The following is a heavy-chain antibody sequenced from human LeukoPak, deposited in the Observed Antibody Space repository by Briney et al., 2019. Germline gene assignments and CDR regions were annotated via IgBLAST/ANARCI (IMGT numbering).Heavy chain of an antibody. J-gene: IGHJ4*02. Sequence: PSETLSLTCAVYGGSFSGYYWSWIRQHPGKGLEWIGYIYYSGSTYYNPSLKSRVTISVDTSKNQFSLKLSSVTAADTAVYYCARDNSYDSSGYAFDYWGQGTLVTVSS. CDR1: GGSFSGYY. CDR2: IYYSGST. D-gene: IGHD3-22*01. V-gene: IGHV4-31*11. CDR3: ARDNSYDSSGYAFDY.